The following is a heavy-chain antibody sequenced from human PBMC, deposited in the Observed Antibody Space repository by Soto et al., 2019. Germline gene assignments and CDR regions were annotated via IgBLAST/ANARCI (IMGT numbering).Heavy chain of an antibody. V-gene: IGHV4-34*01. D-gene: IGHD3-10*01. CDR3: ARAMVRGVRRFDY. J-gene: IGHJ4*02. CDR1: GGSFSGYY. Sequence: QVQLQQWGAGLLKPSETLSLTCAVYGGSFSGYYWSWIRQPPGKGLEWIGEINHSGSTNYNPSLKSRVTISVDTSKNQFSLKLSSVTAADTAVYYCARAMVRGVRRFDYWGQGTLVTVSS. CDR2: INHSGST.